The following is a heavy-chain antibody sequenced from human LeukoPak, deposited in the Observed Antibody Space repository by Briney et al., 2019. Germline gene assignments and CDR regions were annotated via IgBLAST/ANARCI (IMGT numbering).Heavy chain of an antibody. D-gene: IGHD3-10*01. Sequence: PSETLSLTCTVSGGSISSYYWSWIRQPPGKGPEWIGYIYYSGTTNYNPSLKSRVTISVDTSKNQFSLKLSSVTAADTAVYYCARERSMVRGVSWFDPWGQGTLVTVSS. J-gene: IGHJ5*02. V-gene: IGHV4-59*01. CDR1: GGSISSYY. CDR3: ARERSMVRGVSWFDP. CDR2: IYYSGTT.